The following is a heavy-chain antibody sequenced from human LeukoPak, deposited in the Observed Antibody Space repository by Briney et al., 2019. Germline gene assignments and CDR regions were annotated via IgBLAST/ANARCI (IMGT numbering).Heavy chain of an antibody. CDR2: IKQDGSEK. CDR3: ARGLGSSYYFDY. Sequence: GSLRLSCAASGFTFSSYWMSWVRQAPGKGLEGVANIKQDGSEKYYVDSVKGRFTISRDNAKNSLYLQMNSLRAEDTAVYYCARGLGSSYYFDYWGQGTLVTVSS. V-gene: IGHV3-7*04. D-gene: IGHD1-26*01. CDR1: GFTFSSYW. J-gene: IGHJ4*02.